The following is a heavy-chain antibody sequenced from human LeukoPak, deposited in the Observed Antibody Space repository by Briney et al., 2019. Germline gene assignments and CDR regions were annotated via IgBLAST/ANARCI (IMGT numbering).Heavy chain of an antibody. CDR2: IIPIFGTA. J-gene: IGHJ4*02. CDR1: GGTFSSYA. CDR3: ATLPITMIVVVITPYYFDY. V-gene: IGHV1-69*06. Sequence: GASVKVSCKASGGTFSSYAISWVRQAPGQGLEWMGGIIPIFGTANYAQKFQGRVTMTEDTSTDTAYMELSSLRSEDTAVYYCATLPITMIVVVITPYYFDYWGQGTLVTVSS. D-gene: IGHD3-22*01.